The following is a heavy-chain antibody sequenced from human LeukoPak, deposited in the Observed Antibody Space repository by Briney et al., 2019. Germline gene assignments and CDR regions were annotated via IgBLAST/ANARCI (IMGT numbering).Heavy chain of an antibody. CDR2: IKQDGSEK. Sequence: GGSLRLSCAASVFTFSNYWMIWVRQAPGKGLEWVGNIKQDGSEKRYADSVRGRFSISRDNAQTSLYLQMNSLRAEDTAVYYCARASDPWLQLTWGQGTLVTVSS. CDR3: ARASDPWLQLT. J-gene: IGHJ5*02. D-gene: IGHD5-24*01. V-gene: IGHV3-7*05. CDR1: VFTFSNYW.